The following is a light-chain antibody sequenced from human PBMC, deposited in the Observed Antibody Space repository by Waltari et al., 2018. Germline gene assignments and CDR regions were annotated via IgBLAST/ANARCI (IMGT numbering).Light chain of an antibody. CDR1: QSVSSRS. V-gene: IGKV3-20*01. Sequence: ELVLTQSPGTLSLSPGERATLFCRASQSVSSRSLAWYQQKPGQAPRLLIHGASSRATSIPDRFSGSGSGTDFTLTISRLEPEDFAVYYCQQYGSSPTTFGQGTKVEIK. CDR3: QQYGSSPTT. J-gene: IGKJ1*01. CDR2: GAS.